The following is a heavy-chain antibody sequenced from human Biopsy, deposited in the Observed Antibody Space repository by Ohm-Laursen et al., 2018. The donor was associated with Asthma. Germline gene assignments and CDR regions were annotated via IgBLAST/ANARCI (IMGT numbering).Heavy chain of an antibody. V-gene: IGHV3-30*06. J-gene: IGHJ3*02. CDR2: ISKDASTQ. Sequence: SSLRLSCAASGFSFSNFAIHWVRQASGKGLEWVGVISKDASTQDYADSVKGRFTMARDNSKNTLDLQMNSLREEDTAVYYCVRDGTDDAFDIWGQGTVVSVSS. CDR3: VRDGTDDAFDI. D-gene: IGHD1-1*01. CDR1: GFSFSNFA.